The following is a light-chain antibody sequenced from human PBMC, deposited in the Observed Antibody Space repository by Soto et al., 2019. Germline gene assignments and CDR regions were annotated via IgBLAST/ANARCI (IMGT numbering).Light chain of an antibody. Sequence: QSALTQPPSASGSPGQSVTISCTGTSSDVGTHGYVSWYQQHAGKAPKLMIYDVTKRPSGVPDRFSGSKSANTASLTVSGLQAEDEADYYCQSYDSSLGTVVFGGGTKLTVL. V-gene: IGLV2-8*01. CDR3: QSYDSSLGTVV. J-gene: IGLJ2*01. CDR1: SSDVGTHGY. CDR2: DVT.